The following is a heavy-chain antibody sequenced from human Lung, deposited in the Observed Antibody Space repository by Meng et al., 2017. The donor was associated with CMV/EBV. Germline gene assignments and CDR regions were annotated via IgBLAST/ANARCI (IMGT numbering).Heavy chain of an antibody. Sequence: GGSLRLSCAASGFTFIDYYMGWIRQAPGKGLEWVSYISGSGSTVYYADSVKGRFTISRDNAKNSLYLQMNSLRAEDTAVYYCARLYREVDYWGQGTRVPVSS. CDR1: GFTFIDYY. D-gene: IGHD4-11*01. CDR3: ARLYREVDY. V-gene: IGHV3-11*01. CDR2: ISGSGSTV. J-gene: IGHJ4*02.